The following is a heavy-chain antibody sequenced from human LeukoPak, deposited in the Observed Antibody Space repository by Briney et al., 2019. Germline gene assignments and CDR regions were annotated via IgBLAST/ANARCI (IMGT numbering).Heavy chain of an antibody. V-gene: IGHV4-59*01. CDR2: IYYSGST. D-gene: IGHD3-22*01. J-gene: IGHJ5*02. Sequence: PSETLSLTCTVSGGSISSYYWSWIRQPPGKGLEWIGYIYYSGSTNYNPSLKSRVTISVDTSKNQFSLKLSSVTAADTAVYYCAREGYYDSSGPGWFDPWGQGTLVTVSS. CDR1: GGSISSYY. CDR3: AREGYYDSSGPGWFDP.